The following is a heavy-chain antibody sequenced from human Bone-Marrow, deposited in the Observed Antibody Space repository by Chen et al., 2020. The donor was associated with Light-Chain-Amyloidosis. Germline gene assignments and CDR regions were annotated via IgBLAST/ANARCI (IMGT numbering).Heavy chain of an antibody. CDR1: GGSISSSSYY. J-gene: IGHJ6*02. D-gene: IGHD3-10*01. CDR2: TEYIGGT. Sequence: QLQLQESGPGLVKPSETLSLTCTVSGGSISSSSYYWGWIRPSPGKGMGWIGSTEYIGGTYYNLSLICLVTISVVTSKNQFSLKLSPVTAADTAVYYCARQVQKLGSGSYCSPITGRYGMDVWGQGTTVTVSS. V-gene: IGHV4-39*01. CDR3: ARQVQKLGSGSYCSPITGRYGMDV.